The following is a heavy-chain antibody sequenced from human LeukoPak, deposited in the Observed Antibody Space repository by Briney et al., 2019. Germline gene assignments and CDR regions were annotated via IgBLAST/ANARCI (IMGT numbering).Heavy chain of an antibody. CDR3: AREGDILTGYYGVFDY. Sequence: ASVKVSCKASGGTFSSYAISWVRQAPGQGLEWMGRIIPILGIANYAQKFQGRATITADKSTSTAYMELSSLRSEDTAVYYCAREGDILTGYYGVFDYWGQGTLVTVSS. CDR2: IIPILGIA. V-gene: IGHV1-69*04. J-gene: IGHJ4*02. D-gene: IGHD3-9*01. CDR1: GGTFSSYA.